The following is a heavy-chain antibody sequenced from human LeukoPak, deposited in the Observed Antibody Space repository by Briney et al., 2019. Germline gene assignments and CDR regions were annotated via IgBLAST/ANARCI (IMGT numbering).Heavy chain of an antibody. CDR1: GDSISSSY. D-gene: IGHD6-13*01. CDR2: MYYTGST. Sequence: SETLSLTCTVSGDSISSSYWSWSWIRQPPGKGLEWIGSMYYTGSTEKNPSLKSRVTISLDTSKNQFSLRLSSVTAADTAVYYCARLSSNWPYYLDYWGQGTLVTVSS. CDR3: ARLSSNWPYYLDY. V-gene: IGHV4-59*01. J-gene: IGHJ4*02.